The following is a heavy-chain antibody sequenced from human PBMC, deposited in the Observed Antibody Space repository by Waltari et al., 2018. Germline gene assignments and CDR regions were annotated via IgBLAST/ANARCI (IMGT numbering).Heavy chain of an antibody. CDR1: GFTFSSYW. D-gene: IGHD3-16*02. J-gene: IGHJ6*02. V-gene: IGHV3-7*01. CDR3: ARDLITFGGVIVIYYYGMDV. CDR2: IKQDGSEK. Sequence: EVQLVESGGGLVQPGGSLRLSCAASGFTFSSYWMSWVCQAPGKGLEWVANIKQDGSEKYYVDSVKGRFTISRDNAKNSLYLQMNSLRAEDTAVYYCARDLITFGGVIVIYYYGMDVWGQGTTVTVSS.